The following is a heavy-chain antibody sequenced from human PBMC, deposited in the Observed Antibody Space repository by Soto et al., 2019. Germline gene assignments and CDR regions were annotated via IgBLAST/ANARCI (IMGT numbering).Heavy chain of an antibody. CDR3: AKARDHYASGSPGWLDS. D-gene: IGHD3-10*01. V-gene: IGHV3-30*18. Sequence: GWSLRLSCASSVFRFISYGMHWVRQAPGKGLEWVALISYDGSKQFYADSVKGRLTISRDNDKDMVHLQMNSLRREDTALYYCAKARDHYASGSPGWLDSWGQGTLVTAPQ. J-gene: IGHJ5*01. CDR1: VFRFISYG. CDR2: ISYDGSKQ.